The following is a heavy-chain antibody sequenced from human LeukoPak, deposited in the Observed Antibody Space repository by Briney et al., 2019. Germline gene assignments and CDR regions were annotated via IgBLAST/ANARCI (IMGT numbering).Heavy chain of an antibody. D-gene: IGHD6-19*01. CDR2: IIPIFGTA. Sequence: GASVKVSCKASGGTFSSYAISWERQAPGQGLEWMGGIIPIFGTANYAQKFQGRVTITTDESTSTAYMELSSLRSEDTAVYYCASSYSSGWSTGAHQSDYWGQGTLVTVSS. J-gene: IGHJ4*02. CDR3: ASSYSSGWSTGAHQSDY. V-gene: IGHV1-69*05. CDR1: GGTFSSYA.